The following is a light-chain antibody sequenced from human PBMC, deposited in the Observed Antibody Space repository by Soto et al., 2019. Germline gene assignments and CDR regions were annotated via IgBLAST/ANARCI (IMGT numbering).Light chain of an antibody. CDR2: QDN. V-gene: IGLV3-1*01. Sequence: SYELTQPPSVSVSPGQTASITCSGDKLGDKYVCWYQQKTGQSPVLVIYQDNKRPSGIPARISGSNSGNTATLTISGTQAIDEADYYCQAWDTSTGVVFGGGTKLTVL. CDR3: QAWDTSTGVV. CDR1: KLGDKY. J-gene: IGLJ2*01.